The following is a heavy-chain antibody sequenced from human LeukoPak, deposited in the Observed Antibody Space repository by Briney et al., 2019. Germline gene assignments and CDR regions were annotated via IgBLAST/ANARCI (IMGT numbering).Heavy chain of an antibody. Sequence: SETLSLTCAVYGGSFSGYYWSWIRQPPGKGLEWIGTIYYSGSTYYNPSLKSRVTISADTSKNQFSLKLNSVTAADTAVYYCARDGAGYCSGGSCYSGGWFDPWGQGALVTVSS. J-gene: IGHJ5*02. CDR3: ARDGAGYCSGGSCYSGGWFDP. D-gene: IGHD2-15*01. V-gene: IGHV4-34*01. CDR1: GGSFSGYY. CDR2: IYYSGST.